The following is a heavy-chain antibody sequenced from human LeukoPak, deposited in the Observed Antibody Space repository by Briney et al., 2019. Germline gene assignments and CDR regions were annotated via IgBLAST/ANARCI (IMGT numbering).Heavy chain of an antibody. D-gene: IGHD6-13*01. CDR3: ARDGPGRYSSSWHGGAFDI. V-gene: IGHV3-53*01. Sequence: HPGGSLRLSCAASGFTVSSSYVGWVRQAPGKGLEWVSVIYSGGITYYADSVKGRFTFSRDNSKNTLYLQMNSLRVDDTAVYYCARDGPGRYSSSWHGGAFDIWGQGTMVTVSS. CDR2: IYSGGIT. CDR1: GFTVSSSY. J-gene: IGHJ3*02.